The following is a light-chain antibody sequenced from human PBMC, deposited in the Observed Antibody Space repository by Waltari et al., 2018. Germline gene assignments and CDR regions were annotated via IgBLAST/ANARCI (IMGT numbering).Light chain of an antibody. J-gene: IGLJ2*01. Sequence: QSALTQAASVSGSPGQSITISCTGTSSDVGGYKYVSWYQQHPGKAPKLMIYDVSNRPSGVSNRFSGSKSGNTASLTISGLQAEDEADYYCSSYTSSSTLVFGGGTKLTVL. CDR3: SSYTSSSTLV. CDR2: DVS. V-gene: IGLV2-14*03. CDR1: SSDVGGYKY.